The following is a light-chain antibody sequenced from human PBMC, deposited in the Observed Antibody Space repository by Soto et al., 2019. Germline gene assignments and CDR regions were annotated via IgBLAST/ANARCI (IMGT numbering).Light chain of an antibody. J-gene: IGKJ1*01. CDR1: QSVSSNY. Sequence: EIVLTQSPGTLSLSPGDRATLSCRASQSVSSNYLAWYQQKPGQAPRILIYVASIRATGIPDRFSGSGSGADFTRSISRLEPEDFAVYYCQQYGSSPRTLGKGIKVEIK. CDR3: QQYGSSPRT. CDR2: VAS. V-gene: IGKV3-20*01.